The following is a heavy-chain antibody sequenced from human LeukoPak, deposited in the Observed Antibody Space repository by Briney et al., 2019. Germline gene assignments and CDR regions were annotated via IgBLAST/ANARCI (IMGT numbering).Heavy chain of an antibody. CDR2: IAWDDDK. D-gene: IGHD1-26*01. J-gene: IGHJ4*02. Sequence: SGPALVKPTQTLALTFTFSGFSLSTPGMCVTWIRQPPGNALEGLARIAWDDDKYYNTSLKTTLTISKLPSKSQIVLTMTNMYPLDTATYYCARIRSTGSQSFAYWGQGTLVTVSS. CDR3: ARIRSTGSQSFAY. CDR1: GFSLSTPGMC. V-gene: IGHV2-70*11.